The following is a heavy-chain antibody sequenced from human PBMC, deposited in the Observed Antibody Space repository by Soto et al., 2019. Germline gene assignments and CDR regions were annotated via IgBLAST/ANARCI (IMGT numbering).Heavy chain of an antibody. CDR3: ASSNMAAAGFYYYGMDV. Sequence: PSETLSLTCTVSGDSISSYYWSWIRQPPGKGLEWTGYIYYSGSTNYNPSLKSRVTISVDTSKNQFSLSLSSVTAADTAVYYCASSNMAAAGFYYYGMDVWGRGTTVTVSS. D-gene: IGHD6-13*01. J-gene: IGHJ6*02. CDR2: IYYSGST. V-gene: IGHV4-59*01. CDR1: GDSISSYY.